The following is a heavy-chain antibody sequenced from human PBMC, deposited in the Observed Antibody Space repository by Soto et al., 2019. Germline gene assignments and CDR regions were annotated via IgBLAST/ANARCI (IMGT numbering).Heavy chain of an antibody. D-gene: IGHD4-4*01. V-gene: IGHV3-7*01. CDR2: IKQDGSEK. J-gene: IGHJ4*02. CDR3: ARATALTTVDYFDY. Sequence: PGGSLRLSCAASGFTFSSYWMSWVRQAPGKGLEWVANIKQDGSEKYYVDSVKGRFTISRDNAKNSLYLQMNSLRAEDTAVYYCARATALTTVDYFDYWGQGTLVTVSS. CDR1: GFTFSSYW.